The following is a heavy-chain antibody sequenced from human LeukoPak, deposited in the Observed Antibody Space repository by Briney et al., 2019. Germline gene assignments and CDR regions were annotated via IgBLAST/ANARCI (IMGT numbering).Heavy chain of an antibody. CDR2: VYFSGST. Sequence: SETLSLTCTVSGGSISTYHWSWIRQPPGKGPEWIGYVYFSGSTDYSPSLKSRATMSVDTSMNQFSLSLSSVTAADTAVYYCARLQGSGSPPFDYWGQGTLVTVSS. V-gene: IGHV4-59*08. CDR3: ARLQGSGSPPFDY. D-gene: IGHD3-10*01. CDR1: GGSISTYH. J-gene: IGHJ4*02.